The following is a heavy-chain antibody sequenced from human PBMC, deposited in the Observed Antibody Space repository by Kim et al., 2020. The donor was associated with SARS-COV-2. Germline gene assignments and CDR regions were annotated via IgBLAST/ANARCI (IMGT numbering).Heavy chain of an antibody. D-gene: IGHD3-16*01. CDR2: ISSDGTNK. CDR3: ARELIGAFDI. CDR1: GFTFSPYA. Sequence: GGSLRLSCAASGFTFSPYAMHWVRQAPGKGLEWVVVISSDGTNKYYADSVKGRFTISRDNSNNTLYLQMNSLRAEDTAVYYCARELIGAFDIWGQGTMV. J-gene: IGHJ3*02. V-gene: IGHV3-30*04.